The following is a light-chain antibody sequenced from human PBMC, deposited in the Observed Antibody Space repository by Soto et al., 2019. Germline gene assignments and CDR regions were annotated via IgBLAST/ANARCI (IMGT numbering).Light chain of an antibody. CDR3: EQYDNLLSFT. CDR1: QDISNY. J-gene: IGKJ3*01. CDR2: DAS. Sequence: DIQMTQSPSSLSASVGDRVTITCQASQDISNYLNWYQQKPGKAPKLLIYDASNLETGVPSRFSGSGSGTDFTFTISSLQAEDIATYYCEQYDNLLSFTFGPGTKVYIK. V-gene: IGKV1-33*01.